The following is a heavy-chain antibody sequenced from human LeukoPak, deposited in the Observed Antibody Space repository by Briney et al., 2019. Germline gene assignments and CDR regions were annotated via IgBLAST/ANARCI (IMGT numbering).Heavy chain of an antibody. Sequence: ASVKVSCKASGYTFTSYGISWVRQAPGQGLEWMGWINPNSGGTNYAQKFQSRVTMTRDTSISTAYMELSRLRSDDTAVYYCARGSYYYDSSGDYVYWGQGTLVTVSS. CDR3: ARGSYYYDSSGDYVY. CDR1: GYTFTSYG. J-gene: IGHJ4*02. V-gene: IGHV1-2*02. D-gene: IGHD3-22*01. CDR2: INPNSGGT.